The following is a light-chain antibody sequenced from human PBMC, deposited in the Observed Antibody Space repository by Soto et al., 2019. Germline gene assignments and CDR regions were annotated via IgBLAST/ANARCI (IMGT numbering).Light chain of an antibody. CDR3: NSYTRSNTLV. CDR2: EVT. V-gene: IGLV2-14*01. Sequence: QSALTQPASVSGSPGQSITISCTGTSHDVGRYDYVSWYQQHPGKAPKILIYEVTYRPSGVSNRFSASKSGNTASLTISGLQPEDEADYYCNSYTRSNTLVFGTGTKLTVL. J-gene: IGLJ1*01. CDR1: SHDVGRYDY.